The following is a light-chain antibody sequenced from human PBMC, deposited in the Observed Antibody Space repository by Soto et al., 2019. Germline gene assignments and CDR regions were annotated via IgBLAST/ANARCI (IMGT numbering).Light chain of an antibody. Sequence: EIVLTQSPGTLSLSPGERATLSCRASQSVSSSYLAWYQQKPGQAPRLLIYGASSRATRIPDRFSGSGSGTDFTLTISRLEPEDFAVYYGQQYGSSPPYTFGQGNKLEIK. V-gene: IGKV3-20*01. CDR3: QQYGSSPPYT. J-gene: IGKJ2*01. CDR1: QSVSSSY. CDR2: GAS.